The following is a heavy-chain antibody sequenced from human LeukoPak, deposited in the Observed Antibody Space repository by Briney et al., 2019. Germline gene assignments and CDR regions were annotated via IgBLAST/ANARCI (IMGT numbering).Heavy chain of an antibody. Sequence: ASVKVSCKASGYTFTGYYMHWVRQAPGQGLEWMGWINPNSGGTNYAQKFQGRVTMTRDTSISTAYMELSKLRSDDTAVYYCASVGYLPCYDSSGYPSYNWFDPWGQGTLVTVSS. V-gene: IGHV1-2*02. CDR1: GYTFTGYY. J-gene: IGHJ5*02. CDR2: INPNSGGT. D-gene: IGHD3-22*01. CDR3: ASVGYLPCYDSSGYPSYNWFDP.